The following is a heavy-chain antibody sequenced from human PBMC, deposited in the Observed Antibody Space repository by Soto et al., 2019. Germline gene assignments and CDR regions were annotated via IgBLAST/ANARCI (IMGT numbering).Heavy chain of an antibody. CDR1: GLTFKSYA. V-gene: IGHV3-23*01. D-gene: IGHD1-26*01. Sequence: EVHLLESGGVLVQPGGSLRLSCAASGLTFKSYAMSWVRQAPGKGLEWVSGISGSGGSTDYADSVKGRFTISRDNSKNTLYLQMNSLRVEDTHLYYCAKGQYSGVAGGLDYWGQGTLVTVSS. CDR3: AKGQYSGVAGGLDY. CDR2: ISGSGGST. J-gene: IGHJ4*02.